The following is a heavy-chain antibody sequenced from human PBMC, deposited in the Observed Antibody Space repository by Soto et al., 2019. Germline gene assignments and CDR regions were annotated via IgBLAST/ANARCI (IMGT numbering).Heavy chain of an antibody. CDR3: ARDSRWFGEYSGDYYYGMDV. Sequence: GGSLRLSCAASGFTVSSNYMSWVRQAPGKGLEWVSVIYSGGTTYYADSVKGRFTISRDNSKNTLYLQMNSLRAEDTAVYYCARDSRWFGEYSGDYYYGMDVWGQGTTVTVSS. CDR1: GFTVSSNY. J-gene: IGHJ6*02. V-gene: IGHV3-53*01. D-gene: IGHD3-10*01. CDR2: IYSGGTT.